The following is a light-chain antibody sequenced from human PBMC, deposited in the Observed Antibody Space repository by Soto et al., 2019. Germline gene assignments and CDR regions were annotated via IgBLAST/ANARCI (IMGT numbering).Light chain of an antibody. CDR3: LQDYGYPWT. CDR2: AAS. J-gene: IGKJ1*01. Sequence: IQMTQSPSSVSASVGDRVTILCRASHGIRDDLGWYQQKPGKAPKLLIYAASILQSGVPLRFSGSGSGTNFTLSITSLQPEDSASYYCLQDYGYPWTFGQGTKVDIK. CDR1: HGIRDD. V-gene: IGKV1-6*01.